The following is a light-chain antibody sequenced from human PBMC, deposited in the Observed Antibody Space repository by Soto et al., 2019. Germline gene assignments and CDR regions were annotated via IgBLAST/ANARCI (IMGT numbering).Light chain of an antibody. CDR2: WAS. V-gene: IGKV4-1*01. J-gene: IGKJ4*01. CDR1: ESVLYSSNNKNH. Sequence: GLSKNTDYLAVSLGEMSTINCKSSESVLYSSNNKNHLAWSQQKPGQPPKLLIYWASTRDSGVPDRFSGSGSGTDFTLTICSLQAEDLAVYYCQQYYSSSLTFGGGTKVDI. CDR3: QQYYSSSLT.